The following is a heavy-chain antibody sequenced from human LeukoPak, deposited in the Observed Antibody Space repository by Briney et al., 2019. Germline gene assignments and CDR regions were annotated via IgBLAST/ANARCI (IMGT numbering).Heavy chain of an antibody. V-gene: IGHV4-59*08. J-gene: IGHJ6*02. CDR3: ARQGARFGELLSFYAMDV. CDR2: IYYSGST. D-gene: IGHD3-10*01. Sequence: SETLSLTCTVSGGSISNYPWNWIRQPPGKGLEWIGNIYYSGSTNYNPSLKSRVTISPDTSKNQFSLRLSSVTAADTAVYYCARQGARFGELLSFYAMDVWGQGTTVTVSS. CDR1: GGSISNYP.